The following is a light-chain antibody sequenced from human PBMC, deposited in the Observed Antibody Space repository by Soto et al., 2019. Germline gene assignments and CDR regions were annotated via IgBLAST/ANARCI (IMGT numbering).Light chain of an antibody. J-gene: IGKJ1*01. CDR1: QNVLYSSNNKNY. V-gene: IGKV4-1*01. CDR2: AAS. CDR3: QKYNSAPLT. Sequence: DIVMTQSPDSLAVSLGERATINCKSSQNVLYSSNNKNYLAWYQQRPGKAPKLLIFAASSLQSGVPSRFSGSGSGTDFTLTISSLQPEDVATYYCQKYNSAPLTFGQGTKVDIK.